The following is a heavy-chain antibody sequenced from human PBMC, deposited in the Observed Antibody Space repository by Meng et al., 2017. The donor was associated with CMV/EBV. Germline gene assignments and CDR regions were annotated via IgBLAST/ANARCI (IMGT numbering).Heavy chain of an antibody. J-gene: IGHJ4*02. D-gene: IGHD1-14*01. CDR2: ISSSSSYI. CDR3: ARGVVTGTDY. CDR1: GFTFSSYS. V-gene: IGHV3-21*01. Sequence: LSCAASGFTFSSYSMNWVRQAPGKGLEWVSYISSSSSYIYYADSVKGRFTISRDNAKNSLYLQMNSLRAEDTAVYYCARGVVTGTDYWGQGTLVTVSS.